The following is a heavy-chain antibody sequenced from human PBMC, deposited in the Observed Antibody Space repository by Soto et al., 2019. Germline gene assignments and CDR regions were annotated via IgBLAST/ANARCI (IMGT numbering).Heavy chain of an antibody. Sequence: QVQLQESGPGLVKPSETLSLTCTVSGDFTSPSYWSWIRQPPGKGLEWIGYIYYTGSTKYNPTLKSRVTNSRDTAKNQCSLKLVSVTAADTAVYCCARDGPPGYWGQGILVTVSS. V-gene: IGHV4-59*01. CDR3: ARDGPPGY. CDR1: GDFTSPSY. CDR2: IYYTGST. J-gene: IGHJ4*02.